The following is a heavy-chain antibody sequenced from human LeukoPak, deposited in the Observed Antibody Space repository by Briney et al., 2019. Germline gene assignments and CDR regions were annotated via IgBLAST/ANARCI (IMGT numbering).Heavy chain of an antibody. CDR3: ARFYRGSSLGFDP. CDR2: INPSGGST. Sequence: ASVKVSCKASGYTFTSYYMHWVRQAPGQGLEWMGIINPSGGSTSYAQKFQGRVTKTRDMSTSTVYMELSSLRSKDTAVYYCARFYRGSSLGFDPWGQGTLVTVSS. CDR1: GYTFTSYY. V-gene: IGHV1-46*01. D-gene: IGHD2-15*01. J-gene: IGHJ5*02.